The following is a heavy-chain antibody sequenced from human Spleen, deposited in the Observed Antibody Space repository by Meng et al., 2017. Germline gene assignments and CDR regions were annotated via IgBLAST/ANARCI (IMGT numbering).Heavy chain of an antibody. CDR3: ARGLVRVRGVIRYYYGMDV. J-gene: IGHJ6*02. CDR2: ISSSGSII. CDR1: GFTFSSYE. D-gene: IGHD3-10*01. Sequence: GESLKISCAASGFTFSSYEMNWVRQAPGKGLEWVSYISSSGSIIYYADSVKGRFTISRDNAKNSLYLQMNSLRAEDTAVYYCARGLVRVRGVIRYYYGMDVWGQGTTVTVSS. V-gene: IGHV3-48*03.